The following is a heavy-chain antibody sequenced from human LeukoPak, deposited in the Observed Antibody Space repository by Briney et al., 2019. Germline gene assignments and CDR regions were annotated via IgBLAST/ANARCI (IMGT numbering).Heavy chain of an antibody. CDR3: ARGVEPLAANTLAY. D-gene: IGHD1-14*01. CDR1: GFTVITND. J-gene: IGHJ4*02. V-gene: IGHV3-53*01. CDR2: LYSDGNT. Sequence: GGSLRLSCAASGFTVITNDMTWVRQAPGKGLEWGSVLYSDGNTKYADSVQGRFTISRDNSKNTRYLEMNSLSPDDTAVYYCARGVEPLAANTLAYWGQGTLVTVSS.